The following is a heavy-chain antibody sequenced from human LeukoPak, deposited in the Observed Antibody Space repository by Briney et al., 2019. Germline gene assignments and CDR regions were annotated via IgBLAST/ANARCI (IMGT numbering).Heavy chain of an antibody. V-gene: IGHV3-7*01. D-gene: IGHD6-6*01. CDR3: ARDSSSLLDY. CDR2: IKQDGSEK. J-gene: IGHJ4*02. CDR1: GFTFSSYS. Sequence: GGSLRLSCAASGFTFSSYSMSWVRQAPGKGLEWVANIKQDGSEKYYVDSVKGRFTISRDNAKNSLYLQTISLRAEDTAMYYCARDSSSLLDYWGQGTPVTVSS.